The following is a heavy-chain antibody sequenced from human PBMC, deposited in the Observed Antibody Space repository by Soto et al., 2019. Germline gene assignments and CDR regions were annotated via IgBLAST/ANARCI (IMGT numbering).Heavy chain of an antibody. D-gene: IGHD3-3*01. CDR3: ARAVGDYDFWSGYLTDYYYYYRDV. CDR1: GFTVSSNY. V-gene: IGHV3-53*04. Sequence: HPRGSLRLSCTASGFTVSSNYMSWVRQAQRQGLEWVSVIYSGGSTYYANSVQGRFTISRHTSKNTLYLQMNSLRAEDTAVYYCARAVGDYDFWSGYLTDYYYYYRDVWGKGTTVTVSS. J-gene: IGHJ6*03. CDR2: IYSGGST.